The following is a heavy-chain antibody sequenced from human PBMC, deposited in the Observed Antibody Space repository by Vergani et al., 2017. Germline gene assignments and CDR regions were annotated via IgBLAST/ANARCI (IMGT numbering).Heavy chain of an antibody. D-gene: IGHD2-15*01. CDR2: IHTSGST. CDR1: GGSINSHNYY. J-gene: IGHJ4*02. V-gene: IGHV4-61*02. CDR3: ARASSLGGSCYNPFFDF. Sequence: QVQLQESGPGLVKPSQTLSLTCTVSGGSINSHNYYWSWIRQPAGKGLELIGRIHTSGSTNYNPSLKSRVTMSEDTSKNQFSLKLTSVTAADTAVYFCARASSLGGSCYNPFFDFWGQGILVTVSA.